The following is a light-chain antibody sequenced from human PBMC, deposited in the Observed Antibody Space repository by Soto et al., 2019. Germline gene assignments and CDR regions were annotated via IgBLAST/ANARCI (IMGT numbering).Light chain of an antibody. V-gene: IGLV1-44*01. Sequence: QAVVIQPPSASGTPGQRVTVSCSGGSSNIGSYTVNWYQQLPGAAPKLLIYSNSQRPSGVPDRFSASKSGTSASLAISGLQSEDEAEDYCAAWDDSLNGYVFGPGTKLTVL. CDR1: SSNIGSYT. J-gene: IGLJ1*01. CDR2: SNS. CDR3: AAWDDSLNGYV.